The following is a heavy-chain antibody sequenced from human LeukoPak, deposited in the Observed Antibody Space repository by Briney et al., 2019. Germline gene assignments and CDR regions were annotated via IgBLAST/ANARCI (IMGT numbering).Heavy chain of an antibody. CDR1: GGSFSGYY. CDR3: ARPLYYNDAFDI. D-gene: IGHD2-8*01. V-gene: IGHV4-34*01. J-gene: IGHJ3*02. CDR2: INHSGST. Sequence: PSETLSLTCAVYGGSFSGYYWSWIRQPPGKGLEWIGEINHSGSTNYNPSLKCRVTISVDTSKNQFSLKLSSVTAADTAVYYCARPLYYNDAFDIWGQGTMVTVSS.